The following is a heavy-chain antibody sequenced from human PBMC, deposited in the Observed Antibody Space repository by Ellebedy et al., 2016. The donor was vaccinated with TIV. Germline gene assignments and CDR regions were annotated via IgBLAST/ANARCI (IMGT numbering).Heavy chain of an antibody. CDR3: ARRASYGDYAVQVNPWFDP. CDR2: IRQEGDEI. J-gene: IGHJ5*02. CDR1: GFNFRSYW. V-gene: IGHV3-7*01. D-gene: IGHD4-17*01. Sequence: GESLKISCAASGFNFRSYWMTWVRQAPGKGLEWVAKIRQEGDEIYYVESVKGRFTISRDNAKNSLFLQMNSLRVEDTAVYYCARRASYGDYAVQVNPWFDPWGQGTLVAVSS.